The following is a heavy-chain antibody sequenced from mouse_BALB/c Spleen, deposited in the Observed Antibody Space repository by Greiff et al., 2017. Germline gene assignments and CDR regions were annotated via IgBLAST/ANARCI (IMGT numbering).Heavy chain of an antibody. CDR2: ISNGGGST. D-gene: IGHD1-1*01. CDR1: GFTFSSYT. CDR3: ARHEKITTAWFAY. J-gene: IGHJ3*01. V-gene: IGHV5-12-2*01. Sequence: EVQVVESGGGLVKPGGSLKLSCAASGFTFSSYTMSWVRQTPEKRLEWVAYISNGGGSTYYPDTVKGRFTISRDNAKNTLYLQMSSLKSEDTAMYYCARHEKITTAWFAYWGQGTLVTVSA.